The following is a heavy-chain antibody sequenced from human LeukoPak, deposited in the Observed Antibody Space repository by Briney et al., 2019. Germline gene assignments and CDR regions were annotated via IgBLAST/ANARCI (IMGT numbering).Heavy chain of an antibody. Sequence: ASVKVSCKASGYTLIGYYMHWVRQAPGQGLEWMGWINPNSGGTNYAQKFQGRVTITRDRSISTAYMELSRLRSDDTAVYYCASGITLHSRFDYWGQGTLVTVSS. D-gene: IGHD3-22*01. CDR2: INPNSGGT. V-gene: IGHV1-2*02. CDR1: GYTLIGYY. J-gene: IGHJ4*02. CDR3: ASGITLHSRFDY.